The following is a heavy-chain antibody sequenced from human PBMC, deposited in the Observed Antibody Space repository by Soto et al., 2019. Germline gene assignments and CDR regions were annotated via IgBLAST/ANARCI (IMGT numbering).Heavy chain of an antibody. J-gene: IGHJ5*02. CDR1: GFTFSSYG. V-gene: IGHV3-33*01. CDR3: ARDITMVRGVIIKGNWFDP. CDR2: IWYDGSNK. D-gene: IGHD3-10*01. Sequence: TGGSLRLSCAASGFTFSSYGMHWVRQAPGKGLEWVAVIWYDGSNKYYADSVKGRFTISRDNSKSTLYLQMNSLRAEDTAVYYCARDITMVRGVIIKGNWFDPWGQGTLVTVSS.